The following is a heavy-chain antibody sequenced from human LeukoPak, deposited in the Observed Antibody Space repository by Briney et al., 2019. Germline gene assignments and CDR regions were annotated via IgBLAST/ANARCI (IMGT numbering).Heavy chain of an antibody. CDR2: IYPGGADT. CDR3: ARLQVAAGMRWFDL. Sequence: GESLKISCMGSGYTFTSYWVGWVRQMPGKGLEWMGIIYPGGADTRFSPSFQGQVTISADKSISTAYLQWSSLKDSHTALYNCARLQVAAGMRWFDLWGKGHRVTVAS. V-gene: IGHV5-51*01. J-gene: IGHJ5*02. CDR1: GYTFTSYW. D-gene: IGHD6-13*01.